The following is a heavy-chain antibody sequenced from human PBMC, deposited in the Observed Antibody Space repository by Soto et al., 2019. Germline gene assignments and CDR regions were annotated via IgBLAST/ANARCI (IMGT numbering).Heavy chain of an antibody. CDR2: SRNKAKSYTT. CDR1: GFTFSDHY. Sequence: EGALRLSCAASGFTFSDHYMDWVRQAPGKGLEWVGRSRNKAKSYTTEHAASVKGRFTISRDDSKNSLYLQMNSMKNEHTAVYYCGSGSYPYCSSTNCDSCRQPNLVIVSA. V-gene: IGHV3-72*01. D-gene: IGHD2-2*01. CDR3: GSGSYPYCSSTNCDS. J-gene: IGHJ5*01.